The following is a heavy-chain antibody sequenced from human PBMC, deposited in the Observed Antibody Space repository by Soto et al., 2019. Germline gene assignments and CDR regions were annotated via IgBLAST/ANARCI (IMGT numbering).Heavy chain of an antibody. CDR2: IIPIFGTA. CDR1: GGTLSSYA. D-gene: IGHD3-10*01. J-gene: IGHJ6*02. Sequence: QVQLVQSGAEVKKPGSSVKVSCKASGGTLSSYAISWVRQAPGQGLEWMGGIIPIFGTANYAQKFQGRVTITADESTSTAYMELSSLISEDTAVYYCASQSSGSYYDPYYHYGMDVWGQGTTVTVSS. CDR3: ASQSSGSYYDPYYHYGMDV. V-gene: IGHV1-69*01.